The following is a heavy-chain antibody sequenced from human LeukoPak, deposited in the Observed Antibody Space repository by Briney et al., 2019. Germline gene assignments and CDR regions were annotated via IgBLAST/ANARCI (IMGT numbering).Heavy chain of an antibody. Sequence: PSETLSLTCTVSGGSISTYYWSWIRQPPGKGLEWIGYIDYTGSTNYNPSLKSRLTISVDTPKNQFSLKLTSVTAADTAMYYCARGYSSGRCDYWDQGTLVTVSS. V-gene: IGHV4-59*08. CDR1: GGSISTYY. D-gene: IGHD6-19*01. CDR2: IDYTGST. J-gene: IGHJ4*02. CDR3: ARGYSSGRCDY.